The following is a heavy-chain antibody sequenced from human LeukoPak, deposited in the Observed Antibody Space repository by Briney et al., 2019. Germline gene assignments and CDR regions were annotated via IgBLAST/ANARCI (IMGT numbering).Heavy chain of an antibody. CDR1: GFTFSNAW. CDR2: ITGSGGNT. CDR3: AKAASSSRPSYYYGMDV. Sequence: PGRSLRLSCTASGFTFSNAWMSWVRQAPGKGLEWVSVITGSGGNTYYADSVKGRFTISKDNSKNTVYLQMSSLRVDDTAVYYCAKAASSSRPSYYYGMDVWGQGTTVTVSS. V-gene: IGHV3-23*01. J-gene: IGHJ6*02. D-gene: IGHD6-13*01.